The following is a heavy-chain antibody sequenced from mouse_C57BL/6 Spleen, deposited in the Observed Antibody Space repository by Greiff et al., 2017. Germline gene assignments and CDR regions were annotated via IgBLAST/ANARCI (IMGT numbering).Heavy chain of an antibody. CDR1: GYAFSSYW. CDR2: IYPGDGDT. J-gene: IGHJ2*01. D-gene: IGHD1-1*01. CDR3: ARMTTVVATGYFDY. Sequence: VKLQESGAELVKPGASVKISCKASGYAFSSYWMNWVKQRPGKGLEWIGQIYPGDGDTNYNGKFKGKATLTADKSSSTAYMQLSSLTSEDSAVYFGARMTTVVATGYFDYWGQGTTLTVSS. V-gene: IGHV1-80*01.